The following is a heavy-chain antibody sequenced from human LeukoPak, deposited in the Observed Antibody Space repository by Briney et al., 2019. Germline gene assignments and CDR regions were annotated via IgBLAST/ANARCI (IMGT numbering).Heavy chain of an antibody. CDR2: IRSDGSST. J-gene: IGHJ3*02. CDR3: ARDQARGFHM. V-gene: IGHV3-74*01. CDR1: GFTFTSYR. Sequence: PGGSLRLTCAASGFTFTSYRMHWVRQAPGKGLVWVSAIRSDGSSTSYADSVKGRFTISRDNAKNTLYLQMNSLRAEDTAVYYCARDQARGFHMRGQGTMVTVSS.